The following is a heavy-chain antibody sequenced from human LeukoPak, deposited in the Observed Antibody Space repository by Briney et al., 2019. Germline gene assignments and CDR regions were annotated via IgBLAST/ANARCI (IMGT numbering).Heavy chain of an antibody. CDR3: VEEIRRNYLYGMDV. D-gene: IGHD5-24*01. CDR1: GFSFSDSD. J-gene: IGHJ6*02. V-gene: IGHV3-30*02. Sequence: PGGSLRLSCAASGFSFSDSDMHWVRQAPGKGLEWVAFIRYDGSNKYYEDSVKGRLTISRDNAKNTLFLRMYSLRPEDTAVYYCVEEIRRNYLYGMDVWGQGTLVTVSS. CDR2: IRYDGSNK.